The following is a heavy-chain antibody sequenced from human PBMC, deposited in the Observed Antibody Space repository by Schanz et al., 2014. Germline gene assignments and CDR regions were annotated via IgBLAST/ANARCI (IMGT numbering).Heavy chain of an antibody. J-gene: IGHJ4*02. CDR3: ARGSWYFDY. V-gene: IGHV1-8*01. CDR2: INPNRGNT. CDR1: GYTFSRYD. Sequence: QVQLVQSGPAVKKPGASVRVSCKASGYTFSRYDINWVRQATGQGLEWMGWINPNRGNTGYAQKFQGRVTMTSDTSIDAAYVEQNSLRSGEAGGYGCARGSWYFDYWGQGTLVTSSS.